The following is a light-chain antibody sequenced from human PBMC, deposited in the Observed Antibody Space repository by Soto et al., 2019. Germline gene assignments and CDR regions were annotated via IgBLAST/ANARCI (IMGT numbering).Light chain of an antibody. CDR2: KAS. CDR1: QSVSSR. J-gene: IGKJ1*01. Sequence: DIQMTQSPSTLSASVGDRVTLTCRASQSVSSRLAWYQQRPGKAPKLLIYKASTLESGVSSRFSGSGSGTEFTLTISSLQHDDFATYYCQHYNTYSPWTFGQGTKVEI. V-gene: IGKV1-5*03. CDR3: QHYNTYSPWT.